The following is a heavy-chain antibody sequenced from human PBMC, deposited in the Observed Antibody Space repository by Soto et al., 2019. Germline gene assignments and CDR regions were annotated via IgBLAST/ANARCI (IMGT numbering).Heavy chain of an antibody. CDR2: INHSGST. D-gene: IGHD6-6*01. V-gene: IGHV4-34*01. CDR1: GGSFSGYY. Sequence: QVQLQQWGAGLLKPSETLSLTCAVYGGSFSGYYWSWIRQPPGKGLEWIGEINHSGSTNYNPSLKSRVTLSVDTSKNQFALKLSSVTAADTAGYYCARSHLTAARDGNWFDPWGQGTLVTVSS. J-gene: IGHJ5*02. CDR3: ARSHLTAARDGNWFDP.